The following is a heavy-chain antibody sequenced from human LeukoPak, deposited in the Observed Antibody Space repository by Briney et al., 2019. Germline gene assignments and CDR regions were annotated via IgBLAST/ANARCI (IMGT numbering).Heavy chain of an antibody. V-gene: IGHV3-23*01. CDR1: GFTFSNAW. Sequence: GGSLRLSCEGSGFTFSNAWMTWVRQAPGKGLEWVSGISGSGGSTYYADSVKGRFTISRDNSKNTLYLQMNSLRAEDTAVYYCAKCSSTSCYNPEGDRFDYWGQGTLVTVSS. CDR3: AKCSSTSCYNPEGDRFDY. J-gene: IGHJ4*02. D-gene: IGHD2-2*02. CDR2: ISGSGGST.